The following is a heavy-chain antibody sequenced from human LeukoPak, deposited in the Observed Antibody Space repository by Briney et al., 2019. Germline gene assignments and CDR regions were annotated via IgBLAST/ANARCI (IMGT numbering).Heavy chain of an antibody. D-gene: IGHD3-3*01. CDR3: ARSVEWLLIDY. J-gene: IGHJ4*02. V-gene: IGHV3-53*04. CDR1: GFTVSSNY. Sequence: GGSLRLSCAASGFTVSSNYMSWVRQAPGRGLEWVSVIYSGGSTYYADSVKGRFTISRHNSKNTLYLQMNSLRAEDTAVYYCARSVEWLLIDYWGQGTLVTVSS. CDR2: IYSGGST.